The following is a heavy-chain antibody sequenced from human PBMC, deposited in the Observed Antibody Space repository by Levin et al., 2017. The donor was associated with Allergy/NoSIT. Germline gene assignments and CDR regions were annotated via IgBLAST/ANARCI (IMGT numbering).Heavy chain of an antibody. D-gene: IGHD7-27*01. CDR1: GFTFSNYA. CDR3: ARDKLGPDVFDI. Sequence: GGSLRLSCAASGFTFSNYAMHWVRQAPGKGLEWVALISYDGGNKYYADSVKGRFTISRDNSKNTLYLQMNSLRAEDTAVYYCARDKLGPDVFDIWGQGTMVTVSS. CDR2: ISYDGGNK. J-gene: IGHJ3*02. V-gene: IGHV3-30-3*01.